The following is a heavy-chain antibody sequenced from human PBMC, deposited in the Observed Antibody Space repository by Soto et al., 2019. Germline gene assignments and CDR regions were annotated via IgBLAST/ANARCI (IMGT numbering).Heavy chain of an antibody. D-gene: IGHD5-18*01. V-gene: IGHV5-10-1*01. J-gene: IGHJ6*02. Sequence: PGESLKISCKGSGYSFTSYWISLVRQMPGKGLEWMGRIDPSDSYTNYSPSFQGHVTISADKSISTAYLQWSSLKASDTAMYYCARLVDTAMVSSDESRYGMDVWGQGTTVTVSS. CDR2: IDPSDSYT. CDR3: ARLVDTAMVSSDESRYGMDV. CDR1: GYSFTSYW.